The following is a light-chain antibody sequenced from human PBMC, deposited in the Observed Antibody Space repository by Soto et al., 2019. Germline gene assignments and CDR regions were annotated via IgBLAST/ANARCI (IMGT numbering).Light chain of an antibody. CDR2: AAS. CDR3: QQCYRHSRT. CDR1: QSISSD. Sequence: DIVMTRCPSTLSEYVGDRVTITCRASQSISSDLNWYQQKPGKAPKVLIYAASTLQSGVPSRFSGSGSGTEFTLTISSLQPEDFATYYCQQCYRHSRTFGQGTKVDIK. V-gene: IGKV1-39*01. J-gene: IGKJ1*01.